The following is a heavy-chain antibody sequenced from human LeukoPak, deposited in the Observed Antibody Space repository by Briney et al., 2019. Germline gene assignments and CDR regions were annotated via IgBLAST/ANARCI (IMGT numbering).Heavy chain of an antibody. J-gene: IGHJ4*02. D-gene: IGHD3-10*01. Sequence: SETLSLTCTVSSVSISSSDYYWGWIRQPPGKGLEWIGHIYYSGSTYYNPSLKSRVTVSVDTFKNQFSLRLRSVTAADTAVYYCARYYYGSGTYYHYYFDSWGQGTLVTVSS. V-gene: IGHV4-39*01. CDR3: ARYYYGSGTYYHYYFDS. CDR1: SVSISSSDYY. CDR2: IYYSGST.